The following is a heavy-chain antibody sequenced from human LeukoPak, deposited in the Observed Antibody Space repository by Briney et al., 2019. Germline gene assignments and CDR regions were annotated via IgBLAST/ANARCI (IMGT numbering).Heavy chain of an antibody. CDR1: GGTFSSYA. Sequence: ASVKVSCKASGGTFSSYAISWVRQAPGQGLEWMGGIIPIFGTANYAQKFQGRVTITADESTSTAYMELSSLRSEDTAVYYCAREAFMSEMATKAFDIWGQGTMVTVSS. CDR3: AREAFMSEMATKAFDI. D-gene: IGHD5-24*01. V-gene: IGHV1-69*13. CDR2: IIPIFGTA. J-gene: IGHJ3*02.